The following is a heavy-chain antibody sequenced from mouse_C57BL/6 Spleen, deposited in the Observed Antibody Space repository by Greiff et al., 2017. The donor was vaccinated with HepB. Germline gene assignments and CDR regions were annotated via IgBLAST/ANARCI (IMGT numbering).Heavy chain of an antibody. Sequence: QVPVKQSGAELVKPGASVKLSCKASGYTFTSYWMHWVKQRPGQGLEWIGMIHPNSGSTNYNAKFKSKATLTVDKSSSTAYMQLSSLTSEDSAVYYCARSGNWDYFDYWGQGTTLTVSS. CDR3: ARSGNWDYFDY. D-gene: IGHD4-1*01. J-gene: IGHJ2*01. CDR2: IHPNSGST. V-gene: IGHV1-64*01. CDR1: GYTFTSYW.